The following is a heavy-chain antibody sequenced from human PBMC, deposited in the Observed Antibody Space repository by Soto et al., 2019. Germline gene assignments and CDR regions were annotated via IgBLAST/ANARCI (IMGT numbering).Heavy chain of an antibody. V-gene: IGHV3-30*18. J-gene: IGHJ6*02. Sequence: QVQLVESGGGVVQPGRSLRLCCAASGFTFSSYGMHWVRQAPGKGLEWVAVISYDGSNKYYADSVKGRFTISRDNSKNTLYLQMNSLRAEDTAVYYCAKDLSAENYENYYYYYGMDVWGQGTTVTVSS. D-gene: IGHD1-7*01. CDR1: GFTFSSYG. CDR2: ISYDGSNK. CDR3: AKDLSAENYENYYYYYGMDV.